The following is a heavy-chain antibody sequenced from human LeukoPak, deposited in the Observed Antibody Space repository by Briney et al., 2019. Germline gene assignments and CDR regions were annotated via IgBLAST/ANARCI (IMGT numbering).Heavy chain of an antibody. J-gene: IGHJ5*02. CDR2: IYTSGST. V-gene: IGHV4-4*07. Sequence: SETLSLTCTVSGGSISCYYLSWIRQPAGKGLEWIGRIYTSGSTNYNPSLKSRVTMSVDTSKNQFSLKLSSVTAADTAVYYCERVAYTVRAGAVNGFDPWGQGTLVTVSS. CDR3: ERVAYTVRAGAVNGFDP. D-gene: IGHD6-13*01. CDR1: GGSISCYY.